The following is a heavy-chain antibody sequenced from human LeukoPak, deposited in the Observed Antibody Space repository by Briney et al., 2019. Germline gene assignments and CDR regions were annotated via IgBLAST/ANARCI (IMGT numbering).Heavy chain of an antibody. Sequence: ASVKVSYKASGYTFTSYDINWVRQATGQGLEWMGWMNPNSGNTGYAQKFQGRVTMTRNTSISTAYMELSSLRSEDTAVYYCARGGLITMIVVVIPNNAFDIWGQGTMVTVSS. J-gene: IGHJ3*02. CDR3: ARGGLITMIVVVIPNNAFDI. CDR2: MNPNSGNT. V-gene: IGHV1-8*01. D-gene: IGHD3-22*01. CDR1: GYTFTSYD.